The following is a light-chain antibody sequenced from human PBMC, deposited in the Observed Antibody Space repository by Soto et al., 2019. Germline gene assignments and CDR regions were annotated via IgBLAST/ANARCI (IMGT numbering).Light chain of an antibody. CDR3: QQYDTYWT. V-gene: IGKV1-5*03. Sequence: DIQMTQSPSTLSASVRDRVTITCRASQTISSWLAWFQQRPGRAPKFLIYKASSLKSGVPSRFSGSGSGTEFTLTISSLQPDDFATYYCQQYDTYWTFGQGTKVDIK. J-gene: IGKJ1*01. CDR1: QTISSW. CDR2: KAS.